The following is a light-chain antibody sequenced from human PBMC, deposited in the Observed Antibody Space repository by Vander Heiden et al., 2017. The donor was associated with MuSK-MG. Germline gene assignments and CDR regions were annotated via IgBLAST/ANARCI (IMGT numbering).Light chain of an antibody. Sequence: QAVLAQPSSLSASPGASASLTCTLRSGINVGAYRIYWYQQKPGSPPQYLLKYKSDSDKQQGSGVPSRFSGSKDASANAGILLISGLQSEDEAYYYCMIWHNSACVFGGGTKLTVL. CDR1: SGINVGAYR. CDR2: YKSDSDK. CDR3: MIWHNSACV. V-gene: IGLV5-45*03. J-gene: IGLJ3*02.